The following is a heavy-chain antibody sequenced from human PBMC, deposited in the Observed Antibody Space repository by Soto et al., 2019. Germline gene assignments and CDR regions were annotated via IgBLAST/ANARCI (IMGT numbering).Heavy chain of an antibody. J-gene: IGHJ6*03. CDR1: GFTFSSYA. V-gene: IGHV3-23*01. CDR2: ISGSGGST. D-gene: IGHD6-13*01. CDR3: AKGSSSWPNYYYYYYMDV. Sequence: GSLRLSCAASGFTFSSYAMSWVRQAPGKGLEWVSAISGSGGSTYYADSVKGRFTISRDNSKNTLYLQMNSLRAEDTAVYYCAKGSSSWPNYYYYYYMDVWGKGTTVTVSS.